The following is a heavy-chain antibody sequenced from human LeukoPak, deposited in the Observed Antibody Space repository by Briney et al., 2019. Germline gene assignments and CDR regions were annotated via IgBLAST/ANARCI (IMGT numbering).Heavy chain of an antibody. Sequence: ASVKVSCKASGYTFTGYYMHWVRQAPGQGLEWMGWINPNSGGTNYAQKFQGRVTMTRDTSISTAYMELSRRRSDDTAVYYCARDLLEWLSAFDIWGQGTMVTVSS. CDR3: ARDLLEWLSAFDI. CDR1: GYTFTGYY. D-gene: IGHD3-3*01. CDR2: INPNSGGT. J-gene: IGHJ3*02. V-gene: IGHV1-2*02.